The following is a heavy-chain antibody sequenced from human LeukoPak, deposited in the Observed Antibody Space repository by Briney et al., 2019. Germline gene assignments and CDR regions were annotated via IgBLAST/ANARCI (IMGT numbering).Heavy chain of an antibody. CDR1: GYTFISYY. Sequence: ASVKVSCKASGYTFISYYMHWVRQAPGQGLEWMGIINPSGGSTSYAQKFQGRVTMTRETSTSTVYMELSSLRSEDTAVYYCARDSKRGFDPWGQGTLVTVSS. D-gene: IGHD5-24*01. CDR2: INPSGGST. CDR3: ARDSKRGFDP. V-gene: IGHV1-46*01. J-gene: IGHJ5*02.